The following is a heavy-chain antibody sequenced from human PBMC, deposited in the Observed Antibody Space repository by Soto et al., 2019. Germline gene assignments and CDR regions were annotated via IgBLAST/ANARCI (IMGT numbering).Heavy chain of an antibody. J-gene: IGHJ5*02. D-gene: IGHD2-2*01. Sequence: LKISCTGVGYSFTSYWIGWVRQMPGKGLEWMGIIYPGDSDTRYSPSFQGQVTISADKSITTAYLQWSSLKASDTAMYYCARGYCTTTICDPWFDPWGQGTLVTVSS. V-gene: IGHV5-51*01. CDR2: IYPGDSDT. CDR1: GYSFTSYW. CDR3: ARGYCTTTICDPWFDP.